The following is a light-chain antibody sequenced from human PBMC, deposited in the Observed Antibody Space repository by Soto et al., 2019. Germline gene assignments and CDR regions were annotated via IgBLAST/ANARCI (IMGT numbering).Light chain of an antibody. CDR2: ATS. Sequence: DIQMTQSPSSLSASVGDRVTITCRAGQSISNYLNWYQQRPGKAPNLLIYATSYLQSGVPSRFSGSGPGTDFTLTISSLQPEDFATYYCPQSSDNPHTFGQGTKVDIK. V-gene: IGKV1-39*01. J-gene: IGKJ1*01. CDR3: PQSSDNPHT. CDR1: QSISNY.